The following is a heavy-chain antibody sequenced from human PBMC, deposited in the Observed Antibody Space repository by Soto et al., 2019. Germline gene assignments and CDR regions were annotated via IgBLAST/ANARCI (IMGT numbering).Heavy chain of an antibody. CDR3: AREGGGSNWFDH. V-gene: IGHV3-30-3*01. D-gene: IGHD1-26*01. J-gene: IGHJ5*02. CDR2: IIYDGSNK. CDR1: GFTFSSYA. Sequence: QVQLVESGGGVVQPGRSLRLSCAASGFTFSSYAMHWVRQAPGKGLEWVAYIIYDGSNKYYADSVKGRFSISRDNSNNTLYMQMNSLRTDDTALYYCAREGGGSNWFDHWGHGTLDTVSP.